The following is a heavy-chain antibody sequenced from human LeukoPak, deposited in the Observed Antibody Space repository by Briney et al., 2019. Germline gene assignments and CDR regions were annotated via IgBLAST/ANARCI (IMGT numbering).Heavy chain of an antibody. D-gene: IGHD6-13*01. CDR2: IYYSGST. CDR1: GGSIRSYY. Sequence: SETLSLTCTVSGGSIRSYYWSWIRQPPGEGLEWIAYIYYSGSTNYNPSLKSRVTISVDTSKTQFSLKLSSVTAADTAVYYCARVYYSNSYDYWYFDLWVRGTLVTVSS. J-gene: IGHJ2*01. CDR3: ARVYYSNSYDYWYFDL. V-gene: IGHV4-59*01.